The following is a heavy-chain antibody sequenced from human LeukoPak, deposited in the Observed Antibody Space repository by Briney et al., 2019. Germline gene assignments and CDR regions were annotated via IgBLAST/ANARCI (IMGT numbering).Heavy chain of an antibody. Sequence: ASVKVSCKASGYTFTSYDINWVRQATGQGLEWMGWMNPNSGNTGYAQKFQGRVTITRNTSISTAYMELSSLRSEDTAVYYCARNRYHSGSYRLGPLGYWGQGTLVTVSS. CDR2: MNPNSGNT. CDR3: ARNRYHSGSYRLGPLGY. D-gene: IGHD1-26*01. CDR1: GYTFTSYD. J-gene: IGHJ4*02. V-gene: IGHV1-8*03.